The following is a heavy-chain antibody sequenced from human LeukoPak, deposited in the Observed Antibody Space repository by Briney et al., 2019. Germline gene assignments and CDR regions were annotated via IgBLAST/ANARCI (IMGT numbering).Heavy chain of an antibody. J-gene: IGHJ2*01. V-gene: IGHV3-33*01. Sequence: GRSLRLSCAASGFTFSSYGMHWGPQAPGKGLEWVAVIWYDGSNKYYPDSVQGRFTISRDNSKNTLYLQVNSLRAEDTAVYYCARDRSMSGWYIDLWGRGTLVTVSS. D-gene: IGHD2/OR15-2a*01. CDR1: GFTFSSYG. CDR2: IWYDGSNK. CDR3: ARDRSMSGWYIDL.